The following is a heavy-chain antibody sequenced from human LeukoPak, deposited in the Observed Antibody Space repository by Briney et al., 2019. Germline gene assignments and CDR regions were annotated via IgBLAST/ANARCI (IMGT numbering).Heavy chain of an antibody. Sequence: ASVKVSCKASGYTFTSYAMHWVRQAPGQRLEWMGWINAGNGNTKYSQKFQGRVIITRDTSASTAYMELSSLRSEDTAVYYCARGYYDILTGYPYYFDYWGQGTLVTVSS. CDR2: INAGNGNT. V-gene: IGHV1-3*01. D-gene: IGHD3-9*01. J-gene: IGHJ4*02. CDR1: GYTFTSYA. CDR3: ARGYYDILTGYPYYFDY.